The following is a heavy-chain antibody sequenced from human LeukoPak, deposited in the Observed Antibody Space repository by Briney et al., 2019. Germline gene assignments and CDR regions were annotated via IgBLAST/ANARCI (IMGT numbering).Heavy chain of an antibody. V-gene: IGHV3-21*01. CDR1: GFTFSSYS. Sequence: GGSLRLSCAASGFTFSSYSMNWVRQAPGKGLEWVSSISSSSSYIYYADSVKGRFTISRDNAKNSLYLQMNSLRAEDTAVYYCARDLLDGVAAAARDYWGQGTLVTVSS. D-gene: IGHD6-13*01. CDR3: ARDLLDGVAAAARDY. J-gene: IGHJ4*02. CDR2: ISSSSSYI.